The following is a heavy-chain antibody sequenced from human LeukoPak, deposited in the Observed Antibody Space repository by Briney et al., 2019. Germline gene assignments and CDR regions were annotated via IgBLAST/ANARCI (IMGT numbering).Heavy chain of an antibody. J-gene: IGHJ4*02. Sequence: VSVKVSCKASGYTFTSYYMHWVRQAPGQGLEWMGIINPSGGSTSYAQKFQGRVAMTRDMSTSTVYMELSSLRSEDTAVYYCARTIGLGIDPSFDYWGQGTLVTVSS. CDR1: GYTFTSYY. CDR2: INPSGGST. V-gene: IGHV1-46*01. D-gene: IGHD1-14*01. CDR3: ARTIGLGIDPSFDY.